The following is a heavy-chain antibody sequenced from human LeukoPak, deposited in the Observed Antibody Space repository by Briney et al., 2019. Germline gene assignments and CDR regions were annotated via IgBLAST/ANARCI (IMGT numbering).Heavy chain of an antibody. Sequence: SETLSLTCTVSGGSVSSGSYYWSWIRQPPGKGLEWIGYIYYSGSTNYNPSLKSRVTISVDTSKNQFSLKLSSVTAADTAVYYCARGPTIFGVVINYFDYWGQGTLVTVSS. V-gene: IGHV4-61*01. CDR2: IYYSGST. CDR1: GGSVSSGSYY. CDR3: ARGPTIFGVVINYFDY. J-gene: IGHJ4*02. D-gene: IGHD3-3*01.